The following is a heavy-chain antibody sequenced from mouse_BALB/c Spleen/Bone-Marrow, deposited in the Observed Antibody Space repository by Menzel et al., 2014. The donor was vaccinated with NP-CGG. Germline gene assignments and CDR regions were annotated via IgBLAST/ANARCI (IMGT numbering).Heavy chain of an antibody. Sequence: VQHPPSVAELVKTGDSVMLSCTASGFNIKDTYMHWVKQRPEQGLEWIGRIDPANGNTKYDPQFQDKATITADTSSNPAYLQLSSLTSEDTAVYYCARYYYGSSLFFYWRRGPPVTASA. V-gene: IGHV14-3*02. D-gene: IGHD1-1*01. CDR3: ARYYYGSSLFFY. J-gene: IGHJ3*01. CDR2: IDPANGNT. CDR1: GFNIKDTY.